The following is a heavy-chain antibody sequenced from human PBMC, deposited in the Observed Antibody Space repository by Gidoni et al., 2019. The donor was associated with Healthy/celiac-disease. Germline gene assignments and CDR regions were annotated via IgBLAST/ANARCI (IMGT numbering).Heavy chain of an antibody. J-gene: IGHJ5*02. V-gene: IGHV1-18*01. CDR3: ARDRLRFLEWSDSPYNWFDP. Sequence: QVQLVQSGAEVKKPGASVKVSCKASGYTFPSYGISWVRQAPGQGLEWIGWISAYNGNTNYAQKLQGRVTMTTDTSTSTAYMELRSLRSDDTAVYYCARDRLRFLEWSDSPYNWFDPWGQGTLVTVSS. CDR1: GYTFPSYG. D-gene: IGHD3-3*01. CDR2: ISAYNGNT.